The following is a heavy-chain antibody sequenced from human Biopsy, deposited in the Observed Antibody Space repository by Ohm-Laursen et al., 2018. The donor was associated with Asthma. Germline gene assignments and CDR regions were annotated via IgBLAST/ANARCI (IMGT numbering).Heavy chain of an antibody. Sequence: SLRLSCAASGFSFSNYGMHWVRQAPGKGLDWVAVISFDGTNRNYTDSVKGRFTISRGNSRNTLHLEMNSLRAEDTAVYFCAKEVFPGWELRRGPDSWGQGTTVTVSS. V-gene: IGHV3-30*18. J-gene: IGHJ6*02. CDR2: ISFDGTNR. CDR3: AKEVFPGWELRRGPDS. CDR1: GFSFSNYG. D-gene: IGHD1-26*01.